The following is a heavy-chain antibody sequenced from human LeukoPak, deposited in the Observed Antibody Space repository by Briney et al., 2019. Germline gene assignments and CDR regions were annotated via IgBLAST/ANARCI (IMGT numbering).Heavy chain of an antibody. CDR3: ARGYSSSWYGAMYY. V-gene: IGHV4-4*07. CDR1: GGSISSHY. J-gene: IGHJ4*02. D-gene: IGHD6-13*01. CDR2: IYTSGGT. Sequence: PSETLSLTCTVSGGSISSHYWSWIRQPAGKGLEWIGRIYTSGGTNYNPSLTSRVTMSGDTSKKQFSLKLSSVTAADTAVYYCARGYSSSWYGAMYYWGQGTLVTVSS.